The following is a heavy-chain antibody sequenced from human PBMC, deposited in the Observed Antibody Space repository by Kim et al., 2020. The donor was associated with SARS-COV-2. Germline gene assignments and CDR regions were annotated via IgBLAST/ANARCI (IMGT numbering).Heavy chain of an antibody. Sequence: YAQKFQGRVTITADKSTSTAYMELSSLRSEDTAVYYCARTRYFDWYRFDPWGQGTLVTVSS. V-gene: IGHV1-69*02. D-gene: IGHD3-9*01. CDR3: ARTRYFDWYRFDP. J-gene: IGHJ5*02.